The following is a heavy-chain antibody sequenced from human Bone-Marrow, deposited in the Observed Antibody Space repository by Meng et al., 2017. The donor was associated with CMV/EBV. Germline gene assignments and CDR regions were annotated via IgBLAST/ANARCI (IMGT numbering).Heavy chain of an antibody. CDR1: GFTFTNYA. Sequence: GGSLRLSCSASGFTFTNYAMNWVRQAPGKGLEWVSSISSSSSYIYYADSVKGRFTISRDNAKNSLYLQMNSLRAEDTAVYYCARAPRGSPGNYWGQGTLVTVSS. D-gene: IGHD1-26*01. CDR3: ARAPRGSPGNY. CDR2: ISSSSSYI. V-gene: IGHV3-21*01. J-gene: IGHJ4*02.